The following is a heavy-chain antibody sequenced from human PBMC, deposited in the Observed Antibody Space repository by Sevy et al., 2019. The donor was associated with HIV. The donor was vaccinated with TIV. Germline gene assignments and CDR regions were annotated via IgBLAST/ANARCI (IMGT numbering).Heavy chain of an antibody. Sequence: GGSLRLSCAASELTVSSNYMSWVRQAPGKGLEWVSIIYSGGSTYYADSVKGRFTISRDNSKNTLYLQMNSLRAEDTAVYYCSRGKDSGTYYGRNYWGQGTLVTVSS. V-gene: IGHV3-66*01. CDR3: SRGKDSGTYYGRNY. CDR2: IYSGGST. CDR1: ELTVSSNY. D-gene: IGHD1-26*01. J-gene: IGHJ4*02.